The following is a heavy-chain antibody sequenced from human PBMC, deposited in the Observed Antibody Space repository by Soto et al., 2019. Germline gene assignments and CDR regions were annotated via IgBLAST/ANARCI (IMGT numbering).Heavy chain of an antibody. J-gene: IGHJ5*02. V-gene: IGHV1-69*13. CDR1: GCTFSSYA. CDR3: ARGMAGYSSSPRPA. CDR2: IIPIFGTA. D-gene: IGHD6-19*01. Sequence: SVKVSCKASGCTFSSYAISWVRQAPGQGLEWMGGIIPIFGTANYAQKFQGRVTITADESTSTAYMELSSLRPEDTAVYYCARGMAGYSSSPRPAWGQGTLVTVSS.